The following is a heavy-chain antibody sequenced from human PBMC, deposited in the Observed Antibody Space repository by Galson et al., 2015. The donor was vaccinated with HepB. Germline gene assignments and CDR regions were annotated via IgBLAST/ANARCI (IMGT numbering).Heavy chain of an antibody. D-gene: IGHD1-26*01. CDR3: ANRIVGASRKGYYYYYGMDV. CDR1: GFTVSSNY. V-gene: IGHV3-23*01. J-gene: IGHJ6*02. CDR2: ISGSGGST. Sequence: SLRLSCAASGFTVSSNYMSWVRQAPGKGLEWVPAISGSGGSTYYADSVKGRFTISRDNSKNTLYLQMNSLRAEDTAVCYCANRIVGASRKGYYYYYGMDVWGQGTTVTVSS.